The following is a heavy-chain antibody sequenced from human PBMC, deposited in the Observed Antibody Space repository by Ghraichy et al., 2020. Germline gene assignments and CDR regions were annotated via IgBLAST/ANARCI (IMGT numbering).Heavy chain of an antibody. D-gene: IGHD2-2*01. J-gene: IGHJ4*02. V-gene: IGHV3-23*01. CDR3: AKARSDPIVVVPAANFDY. Sequence: GGSLRLSCAASGFTFSSYAMSWVRQAPGKGLEWVSAISGSGGSTYYADSVKGRFTISRDNSKNTLYLQMNSLRAEDTAVYYCAKARSDPIVVVPAANFDYWGQGTLVTVSS. CDR1: GFTFSSYA. CDR2: ISGSGGST.